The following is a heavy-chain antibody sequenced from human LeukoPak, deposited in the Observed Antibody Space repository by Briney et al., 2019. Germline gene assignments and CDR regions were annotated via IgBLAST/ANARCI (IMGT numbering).Heavy chain of an antibody. CDR1: GDSVSNKNTA. V-gene: IGHV6-1*01. Sequence: SQTLSLTCAISGDSVSNKNTAWNWTRQSPSRGLEWLGRTYYRSKWHNTYAASVKSRITINPDTSKNQFSLKLSSVTAADTAVYYCARDRWGYYFDYWGQGTLVTVSS. CDR2: TYYRSKWHN. D-gene: IGHD3-16*01. CDR3: ARDRWGYYFDY. J-gene: IGHJ4*02.